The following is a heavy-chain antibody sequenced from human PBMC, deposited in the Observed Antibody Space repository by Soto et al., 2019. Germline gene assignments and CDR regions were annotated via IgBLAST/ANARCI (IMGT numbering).Heavy chain of an antibody. CDR2: IYYSGGT. CDR1: GGSISSGGYY. CDR3: ASSRITMVRGVTEYYYYGMDV. J-gene: IGHJ6*02. D-gene: IGHD3-10*01. V-gene: IGHV4-31*03. Sequence: SETLSLTCTVSGGSISSGGYYWSWIRQHPGKGLEWIGYIYYSGGTYYNPSLKSRVTISVDTSKNQFPLKLSSVTAADTAVYYCASSRITMVRGVTEYYYYGMDVWGQGTTVTVSS.